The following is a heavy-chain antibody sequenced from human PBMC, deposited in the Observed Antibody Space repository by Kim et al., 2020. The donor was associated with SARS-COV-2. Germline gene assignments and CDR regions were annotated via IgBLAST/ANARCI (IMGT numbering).Heavy chain of an antibody. V-gene: IGHV3-7*03. J-gene: IGHJ6*02. D-gene: IGHD6-19*01. CDR2: IRQDADET. CDR1: EFTFDTHW. CDR3: ARGVAVSPHYYYHYGMDG. Sequence: GGSLRLSCAASEFTFDTHWMSWVRQAPGKGLEWVGIIRQDADETYYVDSVKGRFTISRDNAKNLLFLQMNSLRADDTAVYYCARGVAVSPHYYYHYGMDGGGPGTTVTVSS.